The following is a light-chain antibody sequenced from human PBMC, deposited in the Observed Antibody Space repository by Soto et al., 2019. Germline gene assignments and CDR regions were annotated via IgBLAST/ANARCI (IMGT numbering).Light chain of an antibody. CDR3: CSYAGGGSYV. CDR2: EGS. V-gene: IGLV2-23*01. CDR1: SSDVGSYNL. J-gene: IGLJ1*01. Sequence: QSVLTQPASVSGSPGQSITISCTVSSSDVGSYNLVSLYQQHPGKAPKLMIYEGSKRPSGVSNRFSGSKSGNTASLTISGLQAEDEADYYCCSYAGGGSYVFGPGTKVTVL.